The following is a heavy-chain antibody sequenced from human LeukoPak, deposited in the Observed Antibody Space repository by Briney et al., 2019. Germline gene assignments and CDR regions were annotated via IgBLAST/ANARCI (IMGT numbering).Heavy chain of an antibody. CDR1: GLTFSNYD. J-gene: IGHJ3*02. Sequence: GGSLRLSCAASGLTFSNYDMHWVRQAPGKGLEWVAVISYYGSNKYYADSVKGRFTISRDNSKNTLYLKMNSLSPQATAVYYCARGGSYYASGSYFAFDIWGQGTMVTVSS. CDR2: ISYYGSNK. D-gene: IGHD3-10*01. V-gene: IGHV3-30*03. CDR3: ARGGSYYASGSYFAFDI.